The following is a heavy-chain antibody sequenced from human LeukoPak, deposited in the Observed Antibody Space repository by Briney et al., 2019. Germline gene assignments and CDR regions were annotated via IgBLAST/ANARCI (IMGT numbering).Heavy chain of an antibody. D-gene: IGHD3-3*01. J-gene: IGHJ5*02. CDR2: LNDSGST. CDR3: ARGLGITIFGVVIRPSYNWFDP. V-gene: IGHV4-34*01. CDR1: GGSFSGYY. Sequence: SETLSLTCAAYGGSFSGYYWSLLSQPPRTRLDWFGELNDSGSTNYNPSLKSRVTISVDTSKNQFSLKLSSVTAADTAVYYCARGLGITIFGVVIRPSYNWFDPWGQGTLVTVSS.